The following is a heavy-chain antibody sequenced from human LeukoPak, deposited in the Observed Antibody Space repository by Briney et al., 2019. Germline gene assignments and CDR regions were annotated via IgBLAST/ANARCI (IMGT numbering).Heavy chain of an antibody. CDR1: GGSISSSNW. CDR2: IYHSGST. CDR3: ARDAYYYDSSGYPRNDAFDI. D-gene: IGHD3-22*01. J-gene: IGHJ3*02. V-gene: IGHV4-4*02. Sequence: SGTLSLTCAISGGSISSSNWWSWVRQPPGKGLEWIGEIYHSGSTNYNPSLKSRVTISVDKSKNQFPLKLSSVTAADTAVYYCARDAYYYDSSGYPRNDAFDIWGQGTMVTVSS.